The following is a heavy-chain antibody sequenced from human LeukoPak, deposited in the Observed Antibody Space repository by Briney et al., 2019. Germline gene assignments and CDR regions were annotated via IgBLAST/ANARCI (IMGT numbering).Heavy chain of an antibody. J-gene: IGHJ4*02. V-gene: IGHV3-7*02. CDR1: WFHFRRDL. Sequence: GSLRISLAGPWFHFRRDLVSLVRQGPGEGVGWVGNIKEDGSEKYYVDSVKGRLTISRDNAKNSLYLQMNSLRAEDTAVYYCARVPTAYNWNDAFDYWGQGTLVTVSS. D-gene: IGHD1-20*01. CDR3: ARVPTAYNWNDAFDY. CDR2: IKEDGSEK.